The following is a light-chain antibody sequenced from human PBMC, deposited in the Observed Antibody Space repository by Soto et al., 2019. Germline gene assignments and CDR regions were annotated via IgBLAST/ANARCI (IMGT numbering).Light chain of an antibody. J-gene: IGLJ2*01. V-gene: IGLV4-60*03. Sequence: QSVLTQSPSASASLGSSVKLACTLDSGHGSYIIAWHQQQPGKAPRYLMKLEGSGSYNKVSGVPDRFSGSSSGADRYLTISNLQSEDEADYYCETWDSNIRIFGGGTKLTV. CDR1: SGHGSYI. CDR3: ETWDSNIRI. CDR2: LEGSGSY.